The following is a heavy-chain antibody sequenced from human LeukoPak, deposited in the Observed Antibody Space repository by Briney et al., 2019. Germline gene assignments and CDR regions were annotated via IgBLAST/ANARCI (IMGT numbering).Heavy chain of an antibody. J-gene: IGHJ4*02. Sequence: ASEKVSCRASGYTFTSYGISWVRQAPGQGLEWMGWISGDNGNTYYAQKLQGRVTMTTDTSTSTAYMELRSLRSDDTAVYYCARDCDRSGYYCYWGQGTLVTVSS. CDR3: ARDCDRSGYYCY. CDR2: ISGDNGNT. V-gene: IGHV1-18*01. D-gene: IGHD3-22*01. CDR1: GYTFTSYG.